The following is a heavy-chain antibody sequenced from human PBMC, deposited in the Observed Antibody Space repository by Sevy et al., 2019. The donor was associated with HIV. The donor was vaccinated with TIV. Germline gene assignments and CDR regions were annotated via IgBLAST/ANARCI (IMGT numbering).Heavy chain of an antibody. CDR1: GGSVSSGRYY. CDR3: AREYLSGVYYDFWSGYYHNWFDP. Sequence: SETLSLTCTVSGGSVSSGRYYWSWIRQPPGKGLEWIGYIYYSGSTNYNPSLKSRVTISVDTSKNQFSLKLSSVTAADTAVYYCAREYLSGVYYDFWSGYYHNWFDPWGQGTLVTVSS. J-gene: IGHJ5*02. D-gene: IGHD3-3*01. V-gene: IGHV4-61*01. CDR2: IYYSGST.